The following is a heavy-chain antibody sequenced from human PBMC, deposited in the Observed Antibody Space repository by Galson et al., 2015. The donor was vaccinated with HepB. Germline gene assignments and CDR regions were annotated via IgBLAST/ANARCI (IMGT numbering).Heavy chain of an antibody. D-gene: IGHD6-19*01. CDR2: ISFDGSNK. Sequence: PGKGLEWMAVISFDGSNKHYVDSVKGRFTISRDNSKNTLFLQKTGLTADDTAIYYCARVHPEYTSGWYRQALYYFDSWGQGTLVAVSS. V-gene: IGHV3-30*04. J-gene: IGHJ4*02. CDR3: ARVHPEYTSGWYRQALYYFDS.